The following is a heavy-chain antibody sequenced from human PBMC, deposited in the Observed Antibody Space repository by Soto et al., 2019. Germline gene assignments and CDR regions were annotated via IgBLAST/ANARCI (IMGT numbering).Heavy chain of an antibody. J-gene: IGHJ4*02. CDR3: ARDGFSGSYFAY. CDR2: IVPIFATA. D-gene: IGHD1-26*01. CDR1: GYTFSDYA. Sequence: QVQLVQSGAEVKKPGSSMKVSCRASGYTFSDYAISWVRQAPGQGLEWMGGIVPIFATANYAQKFQGRVTITADKSTSTTYMELSSLISEDAAVYFCARDGFSGSYFAYWGQGTLVTVSS. V-gene: IGHV1-69*06.